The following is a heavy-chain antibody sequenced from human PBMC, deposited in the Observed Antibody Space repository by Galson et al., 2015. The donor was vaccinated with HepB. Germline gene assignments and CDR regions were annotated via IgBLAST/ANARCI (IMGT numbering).Heavy chain of an antibody. Sequence: SVKVSCKASGYTFTSHAMHWVRQAPGQRLEWMGRINCGNGNTKYSRQFQGRLTLIRDTYANTVYMELSSLSSEDTAVYYCARVGSAYYDFWTGYYPPYFDYWGQGTLIAVSP. V-gene: IGHV1-3*01. CDR3: ARVGSAYYDFWTGYYPPYFDY. CDR2: INCGNGNT. CDR1: GYTFTSHA. D-gene: IGHD3-3*01. J-gene: IGHJ4*02.